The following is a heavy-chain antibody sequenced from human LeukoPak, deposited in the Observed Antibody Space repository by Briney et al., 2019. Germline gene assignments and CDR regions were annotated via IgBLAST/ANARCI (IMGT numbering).Heavy chain of an antibody. Sequence: GGSLRLSCAASGFTFSSYWMSWVRQAPGKGLEWVANIKQDGSEKYYVDSVKGRFTISRDNAKNSLYLQMNSLRAEDTAVYYCARGDYDFWSGYWGYWGQGTLVTVSS. V-gene: IGHV3-7*01. D-gene: IGHD3-3*01. CDR2: IKQDGSEK. J-gene: IGHJ4*02. CDR1: GFTFSSYW. CDR3: ARGDYDFWSGYWGY.